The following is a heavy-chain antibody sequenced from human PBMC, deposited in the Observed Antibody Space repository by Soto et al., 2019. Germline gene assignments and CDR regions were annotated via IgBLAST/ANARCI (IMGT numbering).Heavy chain of an antibody. CDR3: ARRYYDSSGYPA. CDR2: ISNSGDTI. CDR1: GFTFSYYT. V-gene: IGHV3-23*01. J-gene: IGHJ5*01. Sequence: GGSLRLSCVASGFTFSYYTMSWVRQAPGKGLEWVSGISNSGDTIYYADSVKGRFTISRDNAKNLAYLQMNSLRAEDTAVYYCARRYYDSSGYPAWGHGTLVTVSS. D-gene: IGHD3-22*01.